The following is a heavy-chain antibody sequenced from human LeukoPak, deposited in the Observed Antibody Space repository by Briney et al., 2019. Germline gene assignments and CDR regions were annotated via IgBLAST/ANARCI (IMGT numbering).Heavy chain of an antibody. CDR3: ARVSFWASGSYSAYYYYVMDV. D-gene: IGHD3-10*01. Sequence: GGSLRLSCAASGFTFSSYSMNWVRQAPGKGLEWVSSISSSSSYIYYADSVKGRFTISRDNAQNSLYLQMSGLGVEDAAVYYCARVSFWASGSYSAYYYYVMDVWGQGTTVTVSS. J-gene: IGHJ6*02. V-gene: IGHV3-21*04. CDR2: ISSSSSYI. CDR1: GFTFSSYS.